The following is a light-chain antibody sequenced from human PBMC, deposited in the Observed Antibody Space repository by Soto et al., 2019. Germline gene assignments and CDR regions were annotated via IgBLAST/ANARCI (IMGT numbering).Light chain of an antibody. CDR1: QYIDNW. CDR2: DAS. Sequence: DIQMTQSPSSVSASVGDRVTMTFRASQYIDNWVAWYQQKPGKAPELLISDASNLQSGVPSRFSGSESGTEFTLTINSLQPEDFATYYCQQTNNFPLTFGGGTKVDIK. J-gene: IGKJ4*01. V-gene: IGKV1-12*01. CDR3: QQTNNFPLT.